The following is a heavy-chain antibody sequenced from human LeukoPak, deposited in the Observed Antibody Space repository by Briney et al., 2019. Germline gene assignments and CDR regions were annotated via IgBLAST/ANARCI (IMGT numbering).Heavy chain of an antibody. CDR1: GGSISSGGYY. V-gene: IGHV4-31*03. Sequence: SETLSLTCTVSGGSISSGGYYWSWIRQHPGKGLEWIGYIYYSGSTYYNPSLKSRVTISVDTSKNQFSLKLSSVTAADTAVYYCASGGLPYCGGDCSKSIDYWGQGTLVTVSS. CDR2: IYYSGST. D-gene: IGHD2-21*02. CDR3: ASGGLPYCGGDCSKSIDY. J-gene: IGHJ4*02.